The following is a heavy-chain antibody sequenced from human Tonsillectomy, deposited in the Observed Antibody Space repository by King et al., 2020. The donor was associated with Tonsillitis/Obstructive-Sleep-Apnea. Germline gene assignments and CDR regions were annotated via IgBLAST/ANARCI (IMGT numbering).Heavy chain of an antibody. V-gene: IGHV3-23*04. D-gene: IGHD4-17*01. J-gene: IGHJ6*02. CDR3: AKDRYGVHPYYYYGMDV. CDR2: ISGSGGST. CDR1: GFTFSSYA. Sequence: VQLVESGGGLVQPGGSLRLSCAASGFTFSSYAMSWVPQAPGKGLEWVSAISGSGGSTYYADSVKGRFTISKDNSKNTLYLQMNSLRAEDTAVYYCAKDRYGVHPYYYYGMDVWGQGTTVTVSS.